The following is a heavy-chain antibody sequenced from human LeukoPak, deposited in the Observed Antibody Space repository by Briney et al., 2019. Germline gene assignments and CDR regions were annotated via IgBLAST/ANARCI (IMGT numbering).Heavy chain of an antibody. CDR2: ISYDGSNK. V-gene: IGHV3-30*04. J-gene: IGHJ4*02. Sequence: PGRSLRLSCAASGFTFSSYAMHWVRQAPGKGLEWVAVISYDGSNKYYADSVKGRFTISRDNAKNSLYLQMNSLRAEDTAVYYCARVYSNSFDYWGQGTLVTVSS. CDR3: ARVYSNSFDY. D-gene: IGHD4-11*01. CDR1: GFTFSSYA.